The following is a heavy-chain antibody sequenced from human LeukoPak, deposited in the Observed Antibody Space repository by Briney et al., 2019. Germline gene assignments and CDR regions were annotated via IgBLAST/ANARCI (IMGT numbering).Heavy chain of an antibody. CDR1: GGSFSGYY. CDR2: INHSGST. J-gene: IGHJ4*02. Sequence: SETPSLTCAVYGGSFSGYYWSWIRQPPGKGLEWIGEINHSGSTNYNPSLKSRVTISVDTSKNQFSLKLSSVTAADTAVYYCAGNKRWLQLKSLDYWGQGTLVTVPS. D-gene: IGHD5-24*01. V-gene: IGHV4-34*01. CDR3: AGNKRWLQLKSLDY.